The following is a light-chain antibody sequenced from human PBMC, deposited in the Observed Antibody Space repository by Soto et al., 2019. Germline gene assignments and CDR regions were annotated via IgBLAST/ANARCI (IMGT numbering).Light chain of an antibody. J-gene: IGKJ3*01. V-gene: IGKV3-15*01. CDR1: QSVGRS. CDR3: QQYDEWPLT. CDR2: DSS. Sequence: VMTQSPATLSVSPGEGATLSCRASQSVGRSLAWYQQKPGQAPRLLIFDSSTRATGIPAKFRGSGSGTEFTLTISSLQSEHFAIFYCQQYDEWPLTFGPGTKVDI.